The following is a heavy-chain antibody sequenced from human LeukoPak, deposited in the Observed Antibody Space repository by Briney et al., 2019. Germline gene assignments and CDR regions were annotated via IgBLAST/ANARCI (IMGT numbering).Heavy chain of an antibody. CDR3: AGGTTNTKGAFDM. D-gene: IGHD2-8*01. CDR2: INPSGSST. J-gene: IGHJ3*02. CDR1: GYTYTNYY. Sequence: ASVKVSCKASGYTYTNYYIHWVRQAPGQGLEWMGIINPSGSSTSYAQKFQGRVTMTRDTSTSTVYMELSSLRSEDTAVYYCAGGTTNTKGAFDMWGQGTMVTVSS. V-gene: IGHV1-46*01.